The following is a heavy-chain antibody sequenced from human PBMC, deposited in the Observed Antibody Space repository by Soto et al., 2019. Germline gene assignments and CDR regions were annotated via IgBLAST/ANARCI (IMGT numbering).Heavy chain of an antibody. CDR2: MNPNSGDT. CDR1: GYTFTGYH. J-gene: IGHJ6*02. V-gene: IGHV1-8*01. D-gene: IGHD6-13*01. Sequence: QVQLVQSGAEVKKPGASVKVSCKASGYTFTGYHINWVRQATGQGLEWMGWMNPNSGDTGYAQNFQGRVTMTGDTSINTAYMELSSLRSEDTAVYYCASGIEAGVDVWGQGTTVTVSS. CDR3: ASGIEAGVDV.